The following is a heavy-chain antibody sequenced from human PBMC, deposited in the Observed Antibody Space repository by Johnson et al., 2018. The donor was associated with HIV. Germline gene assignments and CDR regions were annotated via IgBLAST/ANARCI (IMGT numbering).Heavy chain of an antibody. V-gene: IGHV3-15*01. D-gene: IGHD3-3*01. CDR1: GFTFSRAW. CDR3: TTVFNYKYWRRDAFDI. J-gene: IGHJ3*02. CDR2: IKSETDGGTT. Sequence: VQLVESGGGLVKPGGSLRLSCAASGFTFSRAWMTWVRQAPGKGLEWVGRIKSETDGGTTDYAAPVKGRYTILRDDSKNTLFLQMDSLKTEDTALYYCTTVFNYKYWRRDAFDIWGQGTMVTVSS.